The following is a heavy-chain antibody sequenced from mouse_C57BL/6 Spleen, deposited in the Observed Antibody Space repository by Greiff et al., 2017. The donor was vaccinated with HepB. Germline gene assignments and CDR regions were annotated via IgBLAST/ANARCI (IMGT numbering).Heavy chain of an antibody. CDR3: TRYWGHFDY. CDR2: IDPETGGT. D-gene: IGHD4-1*01. CDR1: GYTFTDYE. Sequence: VQVVESGAELVRPGASVTLSCKASGYTFTDYEMHWVKQTPVHGLEWIGAIDPETGGTAYNQKFKGKAILTADKSSSTAYMELRSLTSEDSAVYYCTRYWGHFDYWGQGTTLTVSS. J-gene: IGHJ2*01. V-gene: IGHV1-15*01.